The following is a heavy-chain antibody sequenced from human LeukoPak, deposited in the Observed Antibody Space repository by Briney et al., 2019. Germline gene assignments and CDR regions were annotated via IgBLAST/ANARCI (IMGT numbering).Heavy chain of an antibody. CDR2: ISSSGGSV. Sequence: TGGSLRLSCAASGFSFSDYYMTWIRHAPGKGLEWLSYISSSGGSVYYTDSVKGRFTISGDNTKNSLYLEMNSLRVEDTAVYYCARDGYGGNSFAWGQGTLVTVPS. D-gene: IGHD4-23*01. CDR3: ARDGYGGNSFA. V-gene: IGHV3-11*01. CDR1: GFSFSDYY. J-gene: IGHJ5*02.